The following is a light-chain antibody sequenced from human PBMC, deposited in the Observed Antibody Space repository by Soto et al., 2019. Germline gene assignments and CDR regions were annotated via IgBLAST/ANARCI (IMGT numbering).Light chain of an antibody. J-gene: IGKJ1*01. CDR1: QSTSTW. Sequence: DIQMTQSPSTLSASVGDRVTITCRASQSTSTWLAWYQHKPGKAPNLLIYNASSIASGVPSRFSGSGSGTEFTLTSSSLQADDVSTYYRQQYGRYRTFGQGTKVEIK. CDR3: QQYGRYRT. CDR2: NAS. V-gene: IGKV1-5*03.